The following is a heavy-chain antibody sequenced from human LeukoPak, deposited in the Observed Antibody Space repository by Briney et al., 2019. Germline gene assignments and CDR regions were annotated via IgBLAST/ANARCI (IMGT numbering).Heavy chain of an antibody. CDR1: GYTFTGYY. CDR3: AREDVYFDY. Sequence: ASVKVSCKASGYTFTGYYMHWVRQAPGQGLEWMGWIHPGRGDTNYAQKFQGRVSLTRDTSINTAYMELSRLRSDDTAVYYCAREDVYFDYWGQGTLVTVSS. CDR2: IHPGRGDT. J-gene: IGHJ4*02. V-gene: IGHV1-2*02.